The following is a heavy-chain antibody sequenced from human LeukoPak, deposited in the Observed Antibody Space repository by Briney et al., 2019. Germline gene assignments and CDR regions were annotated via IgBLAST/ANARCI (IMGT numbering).Heavy chain of an antibody. Sequence: SEALSLTCTVSGGSISSGSYYWSWFRQPAGKGLEWIGRIYTSGSTNYNPSLKSRVTISVDTSKNQFSLKLNSVTAADTAVYYCARMGNPATVTADYWGQGTLVTVSS. D-gene: IGHD4-17*01. CDR1: GGSISSGSYY. J-gene: IGHJ4*02. CDR2: IYTSGST. V-gene: IGHV4-61*02. CDR3: ARMGNPATVTADY.